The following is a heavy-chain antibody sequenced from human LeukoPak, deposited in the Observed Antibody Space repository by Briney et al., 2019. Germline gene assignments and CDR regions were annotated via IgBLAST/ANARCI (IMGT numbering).Heavy chain of an antibody. D-gene: IGHD3-22*01. CDR1: GFTFSSYA. CDR3: AKASAMIVVVSKHFDY. V-gene: IGHV3-23*01. J-gene: IGHJ4*02. Sequence: PGGSLRLSCAASGFTFSSYAMSWVRQAPGKGLEWVSAISGSGGSTYYADSVKGRFTISRDNSKNTPYLQMNSLRAEDTAVYYCAKASAMIVVVSKHFDYWGQGTLVTVSS. CDR2: ISGSGGST.